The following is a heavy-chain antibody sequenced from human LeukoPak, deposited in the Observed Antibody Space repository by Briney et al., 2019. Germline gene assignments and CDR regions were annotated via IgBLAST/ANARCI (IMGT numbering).Heavy chain of an antibody. CDR1: GFTFSSYG. Sequence: GGSLRLSCAASGFTFSSYGMHWVRQAPGKGLEWVSSISSSSSYIYYADSVKGRFTISRDNAKNSLYLQMNSLRAEDTAVYYCARTVVGDYYFDYWGQGTLVTVSS. CDR3: ARTVVGDYYFDY. J-gene: IGHJ4*02. V-gene: IGHV3-21*01. CDR2: ISSSSSYI. D-gene: IGHD1-26*01.